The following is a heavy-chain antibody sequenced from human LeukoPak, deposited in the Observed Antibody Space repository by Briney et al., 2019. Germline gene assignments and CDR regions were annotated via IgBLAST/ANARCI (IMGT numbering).Heavy chain of an antibody. CDR2: IYIDNGNT. Sequence: ASVKVSCKASGYSFTNYGVHWVRQAPGQRLEWMGWIYIDNGNTKYSQNFQGRVTITRDTSASTAYMELSSLRSEDTAVYYCARDPRMRWEFGEIISPCFDPWGQGTLVTVSS. J-gene: IGHJ5*02. CDR3: ARDPRMRWEFGEIISPCFDP. V-gene: IGHV1-3*04. D-gene: IGHD3-10*01. CDR1: GYSFTNYG.